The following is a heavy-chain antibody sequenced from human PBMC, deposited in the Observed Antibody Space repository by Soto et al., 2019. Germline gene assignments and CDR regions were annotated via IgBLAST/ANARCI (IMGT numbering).Heavy chain of an antibody. CDR3: AGDSGYSNYAFDF. Sequence: QVQLVQSGAEVKKPGSSVKVSCEASGGSVSSSTLSWVRQAPGQGLEWTGRIIPILGRANYAQKFQDRVTITADKSTSTAYMELSSLRSEDTAVYFCAGDSGYSNYAFDFWGQGTLITVSS. J-gene: IGHJ4*02. V-gene: IGHV1-69*08. D-gene: IGHD4-4*01. CDR2: IIPILGRA. CDR1: GGSVSSST.